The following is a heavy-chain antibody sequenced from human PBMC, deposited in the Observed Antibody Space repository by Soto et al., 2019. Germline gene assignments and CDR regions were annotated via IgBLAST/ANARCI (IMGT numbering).Heavy chain of an antibody. CDR1: GFTFSSYG. J-gene: IGHJ4*02. Sequence: SLRLSCAASGFTFSSYGMHWVRQAPGKGLEWVAVVSYDGSNKYYADSVKGRFTISRDNSKNTLYLQMNSLRAEDTAVYYCANLPVDTAMVPFDYWGQGTLVTVSS. V-gene: IGHV3-30*18. CDR3: ANLPVDTAMVPFDY. CDR2: VSYDGSNK. D-gene: IGHD5-18*01.